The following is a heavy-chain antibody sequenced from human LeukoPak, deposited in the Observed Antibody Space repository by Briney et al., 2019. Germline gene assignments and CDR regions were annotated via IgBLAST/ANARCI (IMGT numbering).Heavy chain of an antibody. CDR3: ARGDGDYAGGYFDL. Sequence: SGRSLRLSCAASGFTFSSYGMHWVRQAPGKGLEWVAVIWYDGSNKYYADSVKGRFTISRDNSKSTLYLQMNSLRAEDTAVYYCARGDGDYAGGYFDLWGRGTLVTVSS. CDR2: IWYDGSNK. J-gene: IGHJ2*01. CDR1: GFTFSSYG. V-gene: IGHV3-33*01. D-gene: IGHD4-17*01.